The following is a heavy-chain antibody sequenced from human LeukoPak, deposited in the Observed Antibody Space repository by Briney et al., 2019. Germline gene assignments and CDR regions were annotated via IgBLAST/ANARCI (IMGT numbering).Heavy chain of an antibody. CDR1: GGTFSSYA. V-gene: IGHV1-69*04. CDR3: ASSNCYDHGRIQH. J-gene: IGHJ1*01. D-gene: IGHD3-22*01. CDR2: IIPILGIA. Sequence: ASVKVSCKASGGTFSSYAISWVRQAPGQGLEWMGRIIPILGIANYAQKFQGRVTITADKSTSTAYMELSSLRSEDTAVYYWASSNCYDHGRIQHWGQGTLVSVSS.